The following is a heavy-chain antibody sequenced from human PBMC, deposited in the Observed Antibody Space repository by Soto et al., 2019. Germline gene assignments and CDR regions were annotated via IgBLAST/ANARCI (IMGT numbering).Heavy chain of an antibody. CDR2: IWYDGSNK. D-gene: IGHD2-15*01. CDR3: ARDPLGYCSGGSCYYYYYMDV. J-gene: IGHJ6*03. CDR1: GFTFSSYG. V-gene: IGHV3-33*01. Sequence: GGSLRLSCAASGFTFSSYGMHWVRQAPGKGLEWVAVIWYDGSNKYYADSVKGRFTISRDNSKNTLYLQMNSLRAEDTAVYYCARDPLGYCSGGSCYYYYYMDVWGKGTTVTVSS.